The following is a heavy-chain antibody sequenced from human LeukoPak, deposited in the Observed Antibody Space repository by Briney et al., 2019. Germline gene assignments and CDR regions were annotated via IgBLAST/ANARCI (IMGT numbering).Heavy chain of an antibody. CDR3: ARSDHNSWNAFDI. D-gene: IGHD1-26*01. J-gene: IGHJ3*02. Sequence: ASVKVSCKTSGYTFTSYDINWVRQAPGQGLEWMGWMNPNSGNTGYAQKFQGRVTITRTTSITTAYMELSSLTSEDTAVYYCARSDHNSWNAFDIWGQGTMVTVSS. V-gene: IGHV1-8*03. CDR2: MNPNSGNT. CDR1: GYTFTSYD.